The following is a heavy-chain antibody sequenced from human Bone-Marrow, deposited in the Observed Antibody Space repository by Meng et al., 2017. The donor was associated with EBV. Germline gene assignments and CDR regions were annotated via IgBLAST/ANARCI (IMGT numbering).Heavy chain of an antibody. Sequence: QVQLVQSGAEVKKXXXXXKXPGKAAGGTFSSYAISWVRQAPGQGLEWMGGIIPIFGTANYAQTFQGRVTITADESTSTAYMELSSLRSEDTAVYYCARGQKGTMIGTWGQGTLVTVYS. CDR1: GGTFSSYA. J-gene: IGHJ5*02. CDR3: ARGQKGTMIGT. CDR2: IIPIFGTA. D-gene: IGHD3-22*01. V-gene: IGHV1-69*01.